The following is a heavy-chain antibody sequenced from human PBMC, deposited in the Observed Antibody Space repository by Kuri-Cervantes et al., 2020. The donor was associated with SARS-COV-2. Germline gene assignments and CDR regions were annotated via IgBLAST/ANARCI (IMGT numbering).Heavy chain of an antibody. CDR2: ISSSSSYT. J-gene: IGHJ3*02. V-gene: IGHV3-11*05. CDR3: ARAPQWVAGDDAFDI. Sequence: GEPLKISCAASGFTFSDYYMSWIRQAPGKGLEWVSYISSSSSYTNYADSVKGRFTISRDNAKNSLYLQMNSLRAEDTAVYYCARAPQWVAGDDAFDIWGQGTMVAVSS. CDR1: GFTFSDYY. D-gene: IGHD6-19*01.